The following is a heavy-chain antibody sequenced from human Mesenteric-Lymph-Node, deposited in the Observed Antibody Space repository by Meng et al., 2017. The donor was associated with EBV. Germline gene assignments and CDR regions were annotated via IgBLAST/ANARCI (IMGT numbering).Heavy chain of an antibody. V-gene: IGHV4-61*01. CDR1: GGSVSSVSYY. CDR3: ARDPYGATDF. Sequence: PLQEWGPGLVKAWETLSPTCTVPGGSVSSVSYYWNWIRQPPGKGLGWIGYVYYSGSTKYNPSLKSRVTISVETSKNQFSLKLTSVTAADTAVYYCARDPYGATDFWGQGTLVTVSS. CDR2: VYYSGST. D-gene: IGHD4-17*01. J-gene: IGHJ4*02.